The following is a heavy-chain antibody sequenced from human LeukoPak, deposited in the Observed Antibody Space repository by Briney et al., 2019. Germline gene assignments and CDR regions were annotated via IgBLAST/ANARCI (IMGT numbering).Heavy chain of an antibody. CDR2: IYTSGIT. J-gene: IGHJ4*02. CDR1: GDSINSGSYF. V-gene: IGHV4-61*02. Sequence: PSQTLSLTCTVSGDSINSGSYFWSWIRQPAGKGLEWIGRIYTSGITNDNSSLMSRATISIATSKNQFSLKLSSVTAADTAVYYCARSNSGSYRELDYWGQGALVTVSS. CDR3: ARSNSGSYRELDY. D-gene: IGHD1-26*01.